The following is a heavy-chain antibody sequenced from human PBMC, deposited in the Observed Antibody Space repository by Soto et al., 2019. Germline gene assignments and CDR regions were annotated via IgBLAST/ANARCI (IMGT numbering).Heavy chain of an antibody. V-gene: IGHV1-58*01. J-gene: IGHJ4*02. Sequence: GASVQVSCKASGFTFTSSAVQWVRQARGQRLEWIGWIVVGSGNTNYAQKFQERVTITRDMSTSTAYMELSSLRSEDTAVDDGAADHPGEYFDDWGQGTLVTVSS. CDR1: GFTFTSSA. CDR3: AADHPGEYFDD. CDR2: IVVGSGNT. D-gene: IGHD4-17*01.